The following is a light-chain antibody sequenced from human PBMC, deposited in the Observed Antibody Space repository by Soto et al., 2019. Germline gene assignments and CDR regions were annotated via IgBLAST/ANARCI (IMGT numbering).Light chain of an antibody. V-gene: IGKV1-9*01. CDR1: QAISSS. CDR3: QHLNDYRYT. J-gene: IGKJ2*01. CDR2: AAS. Sequence: DIQLTQSPSFLSASVGDRVTITCRASQAISSSLAWYQHNPGKAPKLLIYAASTLQNGVPSSFSGSGSGTEFTLTISSLQSEDFANYYCQHLNDYRYTFGQGTKVEIK.